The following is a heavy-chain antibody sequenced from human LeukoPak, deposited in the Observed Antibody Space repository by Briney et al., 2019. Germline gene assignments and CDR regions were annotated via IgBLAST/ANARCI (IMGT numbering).Heavy chain of an antibody. V-gene: IGHV1-69*06. CDR2: IIPIFGTA. J-gene: IGHJ6*04. CDR1: GGTFSSYA. D-gene: IGHD2-15*01. CDR3: ARGAGCSGGSCYYPRYYYGMDV. Sequence: SSVKVSCKASGGTFSSYAISWVRQAPGQGLEWMGGIIPIFGTANYAQKFQGRVTITADKSTSTAYMELSSLRSEDTAVYYCARGAGCSGGSCYYPRYYYGMDVWSKGTTVTVSS.